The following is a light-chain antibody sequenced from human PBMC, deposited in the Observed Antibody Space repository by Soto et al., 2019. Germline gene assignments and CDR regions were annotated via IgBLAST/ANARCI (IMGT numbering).Light chain of an antibody. J-gene: IGKJ4*01. V-gene: IGKV3-20*01. CDR2: GAS. Sequence: EIVLTQSPGTLSLSPGQRATLSCRASESISRDYLAWYQQRLGQAPRLLIYGASSGATGIPDRFSGSGSGTDFTLTISRLEPEDFAVYYCQQFNIWPHMLSFGGGTKLE. CDR1: ESISRDY. CDR3: QQFNIWPHMLS.